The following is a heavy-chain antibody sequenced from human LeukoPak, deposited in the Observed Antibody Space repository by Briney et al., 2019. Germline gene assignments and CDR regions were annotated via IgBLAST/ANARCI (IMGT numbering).Heavy chain of an antibody. J-gene: IGHJ4*02. D-gene: IGHD2-2*01. Sequence: GGSLRLSCAASGFTFSSYWMHWVRQAPGKGLVWVARISSDGSSTTYADSVKGRFTISRDNAKNTLYLQMNSLRVEDTAVYYCARDLVVTSGYWGQGTLVAVSS. V-gene: IGHV3-74*03. CDR3: ARDLVVTSGY. CDR2: ISSDGSST. CDR1: GFTFSSYW.